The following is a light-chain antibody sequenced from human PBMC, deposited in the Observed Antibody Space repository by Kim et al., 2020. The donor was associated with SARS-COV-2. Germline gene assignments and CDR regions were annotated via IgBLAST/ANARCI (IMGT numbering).Light chain of an antibody. Sequence: ASVGDRVIITCRASQNINNWLALYQQKPGKAPKSLIYRASSLEYGVPSRFSGSGSGTEFTLTISSLQPDDFATYYCQQYNSYPLTFGGGTKVDIK. CDR2: RAS. CDR3: QQYNSYPLT. J-gene: IGKJ4*01. CDR1: QNINNW. V-gene: IGKV1-5*03.